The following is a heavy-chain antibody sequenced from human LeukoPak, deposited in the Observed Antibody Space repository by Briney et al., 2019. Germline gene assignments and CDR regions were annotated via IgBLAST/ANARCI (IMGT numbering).Heavy chain of an antibody. V-gene: IGHV4-30-4*01. CDR2: IYYSGST. D-gene: IGHD1-26*01. Sequence: SQTLSLTCTVSGGSISSGDYHWSWIRQPPGKGLEWIGYIYYSGSTYYNPSLKSRVTISVDTSKNQFSLKLSSVTAADTAVYYCARGGQYSGSYSFDYWGQGTLVTVSS. CDR3: ARGGQYSGSYSFDY. CDR1: GGSISSGDYH. J-gene: IGHJ4*02.